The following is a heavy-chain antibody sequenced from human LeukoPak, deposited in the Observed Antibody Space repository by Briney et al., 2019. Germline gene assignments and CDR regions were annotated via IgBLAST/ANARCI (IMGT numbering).Heavy chain of an antibody. J-gene: IGHJ3*02. Sequence: SETLSLTCTVSGYSISSGYYWGWIRQPPGKGLEWIGSIYHSGSTYYNPSLKSRVTISVDTSKNQFSLKLSSVTAADTAMYYCARDGGYNSFDAFDIWGQGTMVTVSS. CDR2: IYHSGST. D-gene: IGHD5-24*01. CDR1: GYSISSGYY. V-gene: IGHV4-38-2*02. CDR3: ARDGGYNSFDAFDI.